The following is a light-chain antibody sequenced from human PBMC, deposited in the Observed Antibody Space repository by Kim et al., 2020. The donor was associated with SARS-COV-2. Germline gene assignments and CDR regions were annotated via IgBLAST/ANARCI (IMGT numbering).Light chain of an antibody. CDR1: QSIGTH. V-gene: IGKV3D-15*01. CDR3: QQYNGWPLT. CDR2: HAF. Sequence: LSAEERATLSCTASQSIGTHLAWYQHRTSHAPKLLSYHAFTRATCIPARISCSGSVTEFTLTISSLQSEDFAVYYCQQYNGWPLTFGGGTNVDIK. J-gene: IGKJ4*01.